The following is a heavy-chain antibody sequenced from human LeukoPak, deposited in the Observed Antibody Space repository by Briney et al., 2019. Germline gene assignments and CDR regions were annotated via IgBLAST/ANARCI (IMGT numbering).Heavy chain of an antibody. D-gene: IGHD2-2*02. CDR3: ARLYTGLRRLNDY. V-gene: IGHV1-69*06. CDR1: GGTFSSYA. J-gene: IGHJ4*02. CDR2: IIPIFGTA. Sequence: SVEVSCKASGGTFSSYAISWVRQAPGQGLEWMGGIIPIFGTANYAQKFQGRVTITADKSTSTAYMELSSLRSEDTAVYYCARLYTGLRRLNDYWGQGTLVTVSS.